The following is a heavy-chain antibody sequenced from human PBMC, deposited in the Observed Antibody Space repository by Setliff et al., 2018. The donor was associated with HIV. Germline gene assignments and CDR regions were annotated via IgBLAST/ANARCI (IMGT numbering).Heavy chain of an antibody. CDR1: GYTFTSYY. D-gene: IGHD5-12*01. Sequence: ASVKVSCKASGYTFTSYYMHWVRQAPGQGLEWMGIINPSGGSTSYAQKFQGRVTMTRDTSTSTVYMELSSLRSEDTAVYYCARDGVGGYSGYDRDYYYYMDVWGKGTTVTVSS. CDR2: INPSGGST. CDR3: ARDGVGGYSGYDRDYYYYMDV. J-gene: IGHJ6*03. V-gene: IGHV1-46*01.